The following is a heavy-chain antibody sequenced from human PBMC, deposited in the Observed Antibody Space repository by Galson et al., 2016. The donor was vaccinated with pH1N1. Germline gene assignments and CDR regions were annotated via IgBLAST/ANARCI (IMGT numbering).Heavy chain of an antibody. Sequence: QSGAEVKKPRESLRISCKGFGYSFSNYWIAWVRQMPGKGLECMGVIYPGDSDTKYNPSFEGQVAISAVKSISSVFLQWNSLEASDTAMYYCARSTKGVSTGHFDSLGQGTLVTVSS. D-gene: IGHD1-1*01. CDR3: ARSTKGVSTGHFDS. J-gene: IGHJ4*02. CDR2: IYPGDSDT. CDR1: GYSFSNYW. V-gene: IGHV5-51*03.